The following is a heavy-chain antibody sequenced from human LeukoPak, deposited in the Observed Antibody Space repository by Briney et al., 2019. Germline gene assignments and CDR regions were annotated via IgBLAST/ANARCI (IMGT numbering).Heavy chain of an antibody. D-gene: IGHD2-15*01. CDR3: AVAAPGDFDY. V-gene: IGHV1-69*06. CDR2: IIPIFGTA. J-gene: IGHJ4*02. Sequence: ASVKVSCKASGGTFSSYAISWVRQAPGQGLGWMGGIIPIFGTANYAQKFQGRVTITADKSTSTAYMELSSLRSEDTAVYYCAVAAPGDFDYWGQGTLVTVSS. CDR1: GGTFSSYA.